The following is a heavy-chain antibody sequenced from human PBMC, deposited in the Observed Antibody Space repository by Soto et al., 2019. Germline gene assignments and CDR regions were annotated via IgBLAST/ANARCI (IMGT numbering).Heavy chain of an antibody. CDR1: GGSVTGGGYY. V-gene: IGHV4-31*03. CDR2: IYHTGST. Sequence: SETLSLTCSVSGGSVTGGGYYWSWIRQLPGKGLEWIGYIYHTGSTFYNPSLKSRVTISLDTSKSQFSLKLTSVTAADTAMYYCAASHARSMFDYWGQGSPVTVSS. CDR3: AASHARSMFDY. J-gene: IGHJ4*02.